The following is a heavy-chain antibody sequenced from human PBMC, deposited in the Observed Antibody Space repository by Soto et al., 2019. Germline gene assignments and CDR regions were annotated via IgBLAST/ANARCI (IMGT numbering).Heavy chain of an antibody. J-gene: IGHJ6*02. CDR1: GFTFSCYG. CDR3: AKSNQIFGVLIDYYYYGMDV. V-gene: IGHV3-23*01. CDR2: LSGSGDRA. D-gene: IGHD3-3*01. Sequence: GGSLRLSCAASGFTFSCYGMSWVRQAPGKGPEWVSTLSGSGDRADYADSVRGRFTISRDNSKNTLYLQMNSLRTEDTAIYYCAKSNQIFGVLIDYYYYGMDVWGQGTTVTVSS.